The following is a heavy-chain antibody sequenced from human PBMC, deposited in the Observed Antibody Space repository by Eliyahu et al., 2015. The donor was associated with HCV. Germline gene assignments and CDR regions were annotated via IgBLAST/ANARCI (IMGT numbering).Heavy chain of an antibody. CDR1: GGSIGGEXYY. Sequence: QLQLQESGPGQLKPSETLSLXCTVSGGSIGGEXYYLAWLRHPPRPGQGLEWIGSIYYSGNTYHNSPLKNRVTVSVDTSKNLFSLSLRSVTPADTAVYYCARHRYSRDYYPGNWFGPWGQGTLVTVSS. CDR3: ARHRYSRDYYPGNWFGP. CDR2: IYYSGNT. J-gene: IGHJ5*02. V-gene: IGHV4-39*01. D-gene: IGHD3-22*01.